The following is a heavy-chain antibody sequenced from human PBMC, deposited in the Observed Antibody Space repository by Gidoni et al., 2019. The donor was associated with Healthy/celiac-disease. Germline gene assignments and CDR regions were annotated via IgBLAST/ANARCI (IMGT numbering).Heavy chain of an antibody. CDR3: ARDRRVWYSGSGDYYYGMDV. V-gene: IGHV3-11*01. Sequence: QVQLVESGGVLVQPGGSLRLSCAASGFPFRDYYMRWIRQAPGKGREWVSEISSSGSTIYYADSVKGRFTISRYNAKNSLYLQMNSLRAEDTAVYYCARDRRVWYSGSGDYYYGMDVWGQGTTVTVSS. CDR2: ISSSGSTI. CDR1: GFPFRDYY. J-gene: IGHJ6*02. D-gene: IGHD1-26*01.